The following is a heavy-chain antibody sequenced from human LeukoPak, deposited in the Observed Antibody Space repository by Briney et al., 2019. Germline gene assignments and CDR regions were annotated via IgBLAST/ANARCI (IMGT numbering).Heavy chain of an antibody. Sequence: GGSLRLSCAASGFTFSSYGMHWVRQAPGKGLEWVAFIRYDGSNKYYADSVKGRFTISRDNSKNTLYLQMNSLRAEDTAVYYCAKEPHYDSSGYFDYWGQGTLVTVSS. CDR2: IRYDGSNK. D-gene: IGHD3-22*01. CDR3: AKEPHYDSSGYFDY. J-gene: IGHJ4*02. V-gene: IGHV3-30*02. CDR1: GFTFSSYG.